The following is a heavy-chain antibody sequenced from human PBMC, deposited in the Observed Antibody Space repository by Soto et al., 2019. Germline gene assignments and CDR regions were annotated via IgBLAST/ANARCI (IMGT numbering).Heavy chain of an antibody. CDR1: GFTFSSYA. CDR3: ARDYYRFNSGYGFSMDV. J-gene: IGHJ6*02. Sequence: QVQLVESGGGVVQPGRSLRLSCAASGFTFSSYAMHWVRQAPGKGLEWVAVISYDGSNKYYADSVKGRFTISRDNSKNXVYLQMNSLRDEDTAVYYCARDYYRFNSGYGFSMDVWGQGTTVTVSS. V-gene: IGHV3-30-3*01. CDR2: ISYDGSNK. D-gene: IGHD5-12*01.